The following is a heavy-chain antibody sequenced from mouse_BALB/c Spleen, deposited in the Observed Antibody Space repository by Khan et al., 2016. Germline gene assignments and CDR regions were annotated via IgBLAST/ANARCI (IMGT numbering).Heavy chain of an antibody. CDR2: INPSNGGT. V-gene: IGHV1S81*02. CDR1: GYTFTSYY. CDR3: TLFDY. Sequence: QMQLEESGAELVKPGASVKLSCKASGYTFTSYYMYWVKQRPGQGLEWIGEINPSNGGTNFNEKFKSKATLTVDKSSSTAYMQLSSLTSEDSAVYYCTLFDYWGQGTTLTVSS. J-gene: IGHJ2*01.